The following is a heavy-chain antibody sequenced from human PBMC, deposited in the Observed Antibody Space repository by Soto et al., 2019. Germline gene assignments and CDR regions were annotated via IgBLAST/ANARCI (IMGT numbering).Heavy chain of an antibody. CDR2: IKQDGSEK. V-gene: IGHV3-7*01. J-gene: IGHJ4*02. D-gene: IGHD6-13*01. CDR1: GFTVNSYW. Sequence: GGSLRLSCTVSGFTVNSYWLTWVRQAPGKGLEWVANIKQDGSEKYYVDSVKGRFTISRDNAKSSLYLQMNSLRAEDTAVYYCARGWAAGAYWGQGTLVTVSS. CDR3: ARGWAAGAY.